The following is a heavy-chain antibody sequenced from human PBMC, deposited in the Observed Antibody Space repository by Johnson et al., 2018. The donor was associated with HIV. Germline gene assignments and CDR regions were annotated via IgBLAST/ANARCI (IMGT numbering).Heavy chain of an antibody. V-gene: IGHV3-13*01. CDR1: GFTVSSNY. CDR3: VRDRIWSDAFDI. D-gene: IGHD3-3*01. Sequence: VQLVESGGGLVQPGGSLRLSCAASGFTVSSNYMSWVRQGTGKGLEWVSAIGTAGDTYYPGSVKGRFTISRENAKNTLYLQMNSLRAEDTAVYYCVRDRIWSDAFDIWGQGTMVTVSS. CDR2: IGTAGDT. J-gene: IGHJ3*02.